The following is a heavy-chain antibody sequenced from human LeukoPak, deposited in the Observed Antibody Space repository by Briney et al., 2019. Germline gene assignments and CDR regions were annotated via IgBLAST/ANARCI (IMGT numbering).Heavy chain of an antibody. Sequence: GGSLRLSCAASGFTFSSYGMHWVRQAPGKGLEWVAVISYDGSNKYYADSVKGRFTISRDNSKNTLYLQMNSLRAEDTAVYYCAKLGSNYDFWSGYSDAFDIWGQGTMVTVSS. V-gene: IGHV3-30*18. D-gene: IGHD3-3*01. CDR3: AKLGSNYDFWSGYSDAFDI. CDR2: ISYDGSNK. J-gene: IGHJ3*02. CDR1: GFTFSSYG.